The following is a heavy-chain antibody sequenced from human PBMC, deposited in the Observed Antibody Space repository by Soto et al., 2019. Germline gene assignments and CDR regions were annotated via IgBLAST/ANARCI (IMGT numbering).Heavy chain of an antibody. CDR1: GGSISSSSYY. V-gene: IGHV4-39*01. J-gene: IGHJ5*02. D-gene: IGHD3-9*01. CDR3: ARHYDILTGYYWAWFDP. Sequence: QLQLQESGPGLVKPSETLSLTCTVSGGSISSSSYYWGWIRQPPGKGLEWMGSIYYSGSTYYNPSLKSRVTISVDTSKNQFSLKLSSVTAADTAVYYCARHYDILTGYYWAWFDPWGQGTLVTVSS. CDR2: IYYSGST.